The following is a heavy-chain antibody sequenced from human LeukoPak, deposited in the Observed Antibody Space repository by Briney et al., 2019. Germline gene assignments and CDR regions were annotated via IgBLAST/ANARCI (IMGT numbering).Heavy chain of an antibody. CDR1: GFTFSSYG. CDR2: IWYDGSNK. D-gene: IGHD3-10*01. J-gene: IGHJ6*04. V-gene: IGHV3-33*01. Sequence: PGRSLRLSCAASGFTFSSYGMHWVRQAPGKGLEWVAVIWYDGSNKYYADSVKGRFTISRDNSKNKLYLQMNSLRAEDTAVYYCARGGREYYYGSGSYDVWGKGPAVTVSS. CDR3: ARGGREYYYGSGSYDV.